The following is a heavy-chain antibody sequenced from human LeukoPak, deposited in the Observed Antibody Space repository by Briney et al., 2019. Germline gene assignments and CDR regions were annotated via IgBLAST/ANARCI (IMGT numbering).Heavy chain of an antibody. J-gene: IGHJ5*02. CDR1: GYTFTSYG. V-gene: IGHV1-18*01. CDR2: ISAYNGNT. CDR3: ARLNCSGGSCYSSNWFDP. D-gene: IGHD2-15*01. Sequence: GASVKVSCKASGYTFTSYGISWVRQAPGQGLEWMGWISAYNGNTNYARKLQGRVTMTTDTSTSTAYMELRSLRSDDTAVYYCARLNCSGGSCYSSNWFDPWGQGTLVTVSS.